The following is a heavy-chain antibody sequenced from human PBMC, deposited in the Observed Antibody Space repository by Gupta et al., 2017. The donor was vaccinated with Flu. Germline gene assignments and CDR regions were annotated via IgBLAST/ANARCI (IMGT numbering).Heavy chain of an antibody. CDR3: ARETYCSSTSCYNGMDV. Sequence: QVQMQESGPGLVKPSQTLSLTCTVSGGSISSGSYYWRWLRQPAGKGLEWIGLIYTSGSTNYNPSLKSRVTISVDTSKNQFSLKLSSVTAADTAVYYCARETYCSSTSCYNGMDVWGQGTTVTVSS. J-gene: IGHJ6*02. V-gene: IGHV4-61*02. CDR2: IYTSGST. CDR1: GGSISSGSYY. D-gene: IGHD2-2*02.